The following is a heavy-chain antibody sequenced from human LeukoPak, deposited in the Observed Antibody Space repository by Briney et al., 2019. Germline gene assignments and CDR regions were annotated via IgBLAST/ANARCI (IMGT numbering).Heavy chain of an antibody. V-gene: IGHV4-61*02. Sequence: SQTVSLTCTVSGGSISSGSYYWSWIRQPAGKGLEWIGRIYTSGSTNYNPSLKSRVTISVDTSKNQFSLKLSSVTAADTAVYYCARVRIQLFWFDPWGQGTLVTVSS. CDR2: IYTSGST. CDR1: GGSISSGSYY. CDR3: ARVRIQLFWFDP. D-gene: IGHD5-18*01. J-gene: IGHJ5*02.